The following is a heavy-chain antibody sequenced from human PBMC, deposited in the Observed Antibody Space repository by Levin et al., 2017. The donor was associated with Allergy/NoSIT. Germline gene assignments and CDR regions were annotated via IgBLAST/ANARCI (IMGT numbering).Heavy chain of an antibody. CDR1: GFTFSSYG. CDR3: AKVRQYDFWSGFFDY. D-gene: IGHD3-3*01. J-gene: IGHJ4*02. V-gene: IGHV3-30*18. Sequence: GESLKISCAASGFTFSSYGMHWVRQAPGKGLEWVAVISYDGSNKYYADSVKGRFTISRDNSKNTLYLQMNSLRAEDTAVYYCAKVRQYDFWSGFFDYWGQGTLVTVSS. CDR2: ISYDGSNK.